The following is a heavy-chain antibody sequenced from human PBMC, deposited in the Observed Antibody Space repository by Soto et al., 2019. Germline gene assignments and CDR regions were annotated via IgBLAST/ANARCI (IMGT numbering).Heavy chain of an antibody. D-gene: IGHD3-10*01. CDR2: IYHSGST. CDR1: GGSISSSNW. CDR3: ARQTMVRGGWFDP. V-gene: IGHV4-4*02. J-gene: IGHJ5*02. Sequence: QVQLQESGPGLVKPSGTLSLTCAVSGGSISSSNWWSWVRQPPGKGLEWIGEIYHSGSTNYNPSLRRRGTISVDKSKNQFPLKLSSVTAADTAVYYCARQTMVRGGWFDPWGQGTLVTVSS.